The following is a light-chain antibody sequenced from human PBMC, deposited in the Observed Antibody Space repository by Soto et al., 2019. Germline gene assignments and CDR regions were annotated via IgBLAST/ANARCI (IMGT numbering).Light chain of an antibody. CDR3: QHYDSSPWT. J-gene: IGKJ1*01. CDR1: QSVSSSY. CDR2: GAS. Sequence: EIVLTQSPGTLSLSPGERATLSCRASQSVSSSYLAWYQQKPGQAPRLLIYGASSRATGIPDRLSGSGSGTDFTLTISRLEPEDFAVYYCQHYDSSPWTFGQGTKVDIK. V-gene: IGKV3-20*01.